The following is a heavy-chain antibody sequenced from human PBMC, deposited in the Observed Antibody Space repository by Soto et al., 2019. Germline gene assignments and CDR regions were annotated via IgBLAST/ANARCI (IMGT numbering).Heavy chain of an antibody. CDR3: AIFFFQAEDGIRDL. Sequence: RQAPGKGLDWVPAISGSGGSTSYEDSVKGRFTVAGDKSKNTLSLQMNRFRAEDAAVCYCAIFFFQAEDGIRDL. J-gene: IGHJ2*01. V-gene: IGHV3-23*01. D-gene: IGHD2-21*01. CDR2: ISGSGGST.